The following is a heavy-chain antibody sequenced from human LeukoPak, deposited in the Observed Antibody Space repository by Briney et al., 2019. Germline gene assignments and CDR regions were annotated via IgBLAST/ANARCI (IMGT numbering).Heavy chain of an antibody. J-gene: IGHJ6*02. D-gene: IGHD3-3*01. V-gene: IGHV3-23*01. Sequence: GGSLRLSCAASGFTFSSYAVSWVRQTPGKGLEWVSAISGSGGSTYYADSVKGRFTISRDNSKNTLFLQMNSLRAEDTAPYYCAKSAAIYFYYGLDVWGQGTTVAVSS. CDR1: GFTFSSYA. CDR2: ISGSGGST. CDR3: AKSAAIYFYYGLDV.